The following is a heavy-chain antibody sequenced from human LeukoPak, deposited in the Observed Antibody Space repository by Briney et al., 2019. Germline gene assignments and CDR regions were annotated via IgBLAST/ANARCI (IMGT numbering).Heavy chain of an antibody. CDR1: GGSFSGYY. Sequence: PSETLSLTCAVYGGSFSGYYWSWIRQPPGKGLEWIGEINHSGSTNYNPSLKSRVTISVDTSKNQFSLKLSSVTAADTAVYYCARENYGSGSYYKGPYYYYYIDVWGKGTTVTVSS. CDR2: INHSGST. J-gene: IGHJ6*03. V-gene: IGHV4-34*01. CDR3: ARENYGSGSYYKGPYYYYYIDV. D-gene: IGHD3-10*01.